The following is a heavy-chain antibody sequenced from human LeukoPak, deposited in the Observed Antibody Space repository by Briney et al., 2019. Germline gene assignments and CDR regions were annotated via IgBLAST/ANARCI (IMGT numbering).Heavy chain of an antibody. CDR1: GFTFSSYA. Sequence: GGPLRLSCAASGFTFSSYAMHWVRQAPGKGLEWVAVISYDGSNKYYADSVKGRFTISRDNAKNSLYLQMNSLRAEDTAVYYCARDRRHTMIVVGREGWYFDLWGRGTLVTVSS. V-gene: IGHV3-30*04. CDR2: ISYDGSNK. D-gene: IGHD3-22*01. CDR3: ARDRRHTMIVVGREGWYFDL. J-gene: IGHJ2*01.